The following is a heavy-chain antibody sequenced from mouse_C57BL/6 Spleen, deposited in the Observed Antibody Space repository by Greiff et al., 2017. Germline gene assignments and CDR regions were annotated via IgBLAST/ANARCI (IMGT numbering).Heavy chain of an antibody. CDR1: GFTFSNYW. V-gene: IGHV6-3*01. D-gene: IGHD1-1*01. CDR2: IRLKSDNYAT. CDR3: TRDYYGSRSYYFDY. J-gene: IGHJ2*01. Sequence: EVMLVESGGGLVQPGGSMKLSCVASGFTFSNYWMNWVRQSPEKGLEWVAQIRLKSDNYATHYAESVKGRFTISRDDSKSSVYLQMNNLRAEDTGIYYCTRDYYGSRSYYFDYWGQGTTLTVSS.